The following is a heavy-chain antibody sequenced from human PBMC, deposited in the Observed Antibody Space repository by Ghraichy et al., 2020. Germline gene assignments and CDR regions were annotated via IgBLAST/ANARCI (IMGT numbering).Heavy chain of an antibody. D-gene: IGHD4-17*01. CDR2: ISGSGGST. Sequence: LSLTCAASGFTFSSYAMSWVRQAPGKGLEWVSAISGSGGSTYYADSVKGRFTISRDNSKNTLYLQMNSLRAEDTAVYYCAKARTTVTRGELWYWGQGTLVTVSS. CDR1: GFTFSSYA. CDR3: AKARTTVTRGELWY. V-gene: IGHV3-23*01. J-gene: IGHJ4*02.